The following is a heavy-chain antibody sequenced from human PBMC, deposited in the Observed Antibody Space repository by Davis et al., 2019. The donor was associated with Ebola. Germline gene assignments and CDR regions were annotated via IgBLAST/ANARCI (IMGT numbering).Heavy chain of an antibody. CDR2: ISGSGGST. Sequence: SCKASGGTFSSYAISWVRQAPGKGLEWVSAISGSGGSTYYADSVKGRFTISRDNSKNTLYLQMNSLRAEDTAVYYCAKEDYVEMATINWGQGTLVTVSS. CDR1: GGTFSSYA. CDR3: AKEDYVEMATIN. V-gene: IGHV3-23*01. D-gene: IGHD5-24*01. J-gene: IGHJ4*02.